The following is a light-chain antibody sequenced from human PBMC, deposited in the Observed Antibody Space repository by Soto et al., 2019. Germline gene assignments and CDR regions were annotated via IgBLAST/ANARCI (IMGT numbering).Light chain of an antibody. CDR1: QSISSY. V-gene: IGKV1-39*01. J-gene: IGKJ5*01. Sequence: DIHMTQSPSTLSASVGYRVTIICRASQSISSYLNWYQQKPGKAPKLLIYAASSLQSGVPSRFSGSGSGTDFTLTISSLQTEDFATYYCQQSYSTPITFGQGTRLEIK. CDR2: AAS. CDR3: QQSYSTPIT.